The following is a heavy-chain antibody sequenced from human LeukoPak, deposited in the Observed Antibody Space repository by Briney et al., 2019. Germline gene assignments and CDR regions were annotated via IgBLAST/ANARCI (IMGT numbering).Heavy chain of an antibody. CDR2: IYYSGST. V-gene: IGHV4-59*01. CDR3: ARGGSSSAYYYYYMDV. Sequence: SQTLSLTCTVSGGSISSYYWSWIRQPPGKGLEWIGYIYYSGSTNYNPSLKSRVTISVDTSKNQFSLKLSSVTAADTAVYYCARGGSSSAYYYYYMDVWGKGTTVTVSS. J-gene: IGHJ6*03. CDR1: GGSISSYY. D-gene: IGHD6-13*01.